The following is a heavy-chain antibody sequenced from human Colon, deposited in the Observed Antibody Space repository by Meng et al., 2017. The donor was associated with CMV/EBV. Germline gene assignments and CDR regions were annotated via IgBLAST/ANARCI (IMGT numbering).Heavy chain of an antibody. CDR1: FTAYY. D-gene: IGHD2-8*02. CDR2: IKHSDGGP. CDR3: AREYCSVPICSYNPHWYDP. J-gene: IGHJ5*02. Sequence: FTAYYVHWMRQGPGQGREWVGMIKHSDGGPTYAQNCQGRVNMTRDTSTSTVYMDLRGLTSDDTALYFCAREYCSVPICSYNPHWYDPWGQGTLVTVSS. V-gene: IGHV1-46*01.